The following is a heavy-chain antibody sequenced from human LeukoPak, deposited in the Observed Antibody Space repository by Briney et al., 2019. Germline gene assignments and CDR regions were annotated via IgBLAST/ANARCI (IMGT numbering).Heavy chain of an antibody. D-gene: IGHD3-10*01. J-gene: IGHJ6*02. CDR1: GFTFSSSG. V-gene: IGHV3-33*01. Sequence: PGGSLRLSCAASGFTFSSSGMHWVRQAPGKGLEWVAVIWYDGSNKYYADSVKGRFTISRDTSKNTLYLQMNSLRAEDTAVYYCARGGSGILTVYYGMDVWGQGTTVTVSS. CDR2: IWYDGSNK. CDR3: ARGGSGILTVYYGMDV.